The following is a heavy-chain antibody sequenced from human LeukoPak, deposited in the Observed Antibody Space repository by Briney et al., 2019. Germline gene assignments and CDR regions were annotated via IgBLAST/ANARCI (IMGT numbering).Heavy chain of an antibody. J-gene: IGHJ3*02. CDR3: ARDGSFSAFEI. V-gene: IGHV4-30-2*01. CDR1: GGSISNGVYS. CDR2: IYHSGST. Sequence: PSETLSLTCAVSGGSISNGVYSWGWIRQPPGKGLEWIGYIYHSGSTYYNPSLQSRVTISVDGSKNQFSLKLSSVTAADTAVYYCARDGSFSAFEIWGQGTMVTVSS. D-gene: IGHD2-15*01.